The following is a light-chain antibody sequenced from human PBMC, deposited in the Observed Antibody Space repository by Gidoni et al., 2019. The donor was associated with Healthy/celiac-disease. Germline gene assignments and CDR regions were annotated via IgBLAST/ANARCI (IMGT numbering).Light chain of an antibody. CDR1: QSVSGY. Sequence: EIVLTQSPATLSLSPGEGATLSCRASQSVSGYFSWYQQKPGQAPRPLIYDASNRATGIPARFSGSGTGTDFTLTISSLEPEDFAVYYCQQRSNWHPITFGQGTRLEIK. CDR2: DAS. V-gene: IGKV3-11*01. J-gene: IGKJ5*01. CDR3: QQRSNWHPIT.